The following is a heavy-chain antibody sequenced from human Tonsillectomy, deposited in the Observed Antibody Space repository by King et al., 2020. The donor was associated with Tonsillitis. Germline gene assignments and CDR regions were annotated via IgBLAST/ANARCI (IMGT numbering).Heavy chain of an antibody. CDR2: IRNKANSYAT. Sequence: EVQLVESGGGLVQPGGSLKLSCAASGFTFSDSAMHWVRQASGKGLEWVGRIRNKANSYATAFAASVKGRFTISRDDSKNTAYLLMNSLKTEDTAVYYCTSSEQLAAFDYWGQGTLVTVSS. J-gene: IGHJ4*02. CDR3: TSSEQLAAFDY. V-gene: IGHV3-73*02. CDR1: GFTFSDSA. D-gene: IGHD6-6*01.